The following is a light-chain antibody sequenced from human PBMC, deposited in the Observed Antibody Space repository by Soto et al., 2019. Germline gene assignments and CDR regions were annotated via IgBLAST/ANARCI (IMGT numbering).Light chain of an antibody. J-gene: IGLJ1*01. CDR3: SSYTSSSTYV. Sequence: QSVLTQPASVSGSPGQSITISCTGTSSDVGGYNYVSWYQQHPGKAPKLMIYDVSNRPSGVSNRCSGSKSGSTASLTISGLQAEDEADYYCSSYTSSSTYVFGTGTKLTVL. CDR1: SSDVGGYNY. CDR2: DVS. V-gene: IGLV2-14*01.